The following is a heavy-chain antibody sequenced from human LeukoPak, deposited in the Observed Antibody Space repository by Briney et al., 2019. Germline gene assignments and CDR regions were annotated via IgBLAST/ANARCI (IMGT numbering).Heavy chain of an antibody. CDR3: AKNYDSSGYSPMDV. V-gene: IGHV3-23*01. Sequence: GGSLRLSCAASGFTFSSYGMSWVRQAPGKGLERVSAISGSGGNTNYADSVKGRFTISRDNSKNTLYLQMNSLRAEDTAVYYCAKNYDSSGYSPMDVWGKGTTVTISS. CDR2: ISGSGGNT. J-gene: IGHJ6*03. CDR1: GFTFSSYG. D-gene: IGHD3-22*01.